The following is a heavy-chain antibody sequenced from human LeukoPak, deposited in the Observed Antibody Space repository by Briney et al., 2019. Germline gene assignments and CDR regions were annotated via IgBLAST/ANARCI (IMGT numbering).Heavy chain of an antibody. V-gene: IGHV3-9*01. D-gene: IGHD4-17*01. CDR1: GFTFDDYA. J-gene: IGHJ4*02. Sequence: PGRSLRLSCAASGFTFDDYAMPWVRQAPGKGLEWVSGISWNSGSIGYADSVKSRFTISRDKAKNSLYLQMNSLRAEDTALYYCAKDIGGDYTFDYWGQGTLVTVSS. CDR3: AKDIGGDYTFDY. CDR2: ISWNSGSI.